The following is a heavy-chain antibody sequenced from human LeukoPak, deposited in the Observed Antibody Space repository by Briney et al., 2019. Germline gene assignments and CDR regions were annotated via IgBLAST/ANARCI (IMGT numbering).Heavy chain of an antibody. J-gene: IGHJ4*02. D-gene: IGHD5-24*01. CDR1: GGSISSGGYY. V-gene: IGHV4-31*03. CDR3: ARGGMDLEMATIIFVGGARTPGTFDY. Sequence: SETLSLTCTVSGGSISSGGYYWSWIRQHPGKGPEWIGYIYYSGSTYYNPSLKSRVTISVDTSKNQFSLKLSSVTAADTAVYYCARGGMDLEMATIIFVGGARTPGTFDYWGQGTLVTVSS. CDR2: IYYSGST.